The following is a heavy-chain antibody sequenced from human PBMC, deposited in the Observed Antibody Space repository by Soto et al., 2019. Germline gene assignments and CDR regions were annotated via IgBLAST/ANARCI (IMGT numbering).Heavy chain of an antibody. D-gene: IGHD6-25*01. CDR2: INAGNGNT. V-gene: IGHV1-3*05. Sequence: QVQLVQSGAEEKKPGASVKVSCKASGYTFTSYAMSWVRQAPGQRLEWMGWINAGNGNTKYSEKFQGRVTITRDTPASTAYMELSSLRSEDTAVYYCARDQRIAFDYWGQGTLVTVSS. J-gene: IGHJ4*02. CDR1: GYTFTSYA. CDR3: ARDQRIAFDY.